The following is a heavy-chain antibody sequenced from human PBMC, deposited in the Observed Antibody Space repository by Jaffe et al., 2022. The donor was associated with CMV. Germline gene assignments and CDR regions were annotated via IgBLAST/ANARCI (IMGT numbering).Heavy chain of an antibody. Sequence: QVQLQQWGAGLLKPSETLSLTCAVYGGSFSGYYWSWIRQPPGKGLEWIGEINHSGSTNYNPSLKSRVTISVDTSKNQFSLKLSSVTAADTAVYYCARGRGHYYDSSGPRYWGQGTLVTVSS. J-gene: IGHJ4*02. CDR1: GGSFSGYY. CDR3: ARGRGHYYDSSGPRY. V-gene: IGHV4-34*01. D-gene: IGHD3-22*01. CDR2: INHSGST.